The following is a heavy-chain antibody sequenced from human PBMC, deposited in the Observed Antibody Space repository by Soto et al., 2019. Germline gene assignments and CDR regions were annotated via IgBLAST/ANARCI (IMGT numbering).Heavy chain of an antibody. V-gene: IGHV4-34*01. Sequence: SETLSLTCAVYGGSFSGYSWTWIRRPPGTGLEWIGEINHTGSTNYNPSLKSRVNISVDTSKNQFSLNLTSVTAADTAVYYCARDKITGLFDYWGQGTLVT. CDR3: ARDKITGLFDY. D-gene: IGHD3-10*01. J-gene: IGHJ4*02. CDR1: GGSFSGYS. CDR2: INHTGST.